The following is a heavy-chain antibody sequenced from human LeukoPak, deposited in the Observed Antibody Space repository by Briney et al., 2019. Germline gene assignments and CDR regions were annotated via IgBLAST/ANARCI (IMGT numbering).Heavy chain of an antibody. V-gene: IGHV3-30-3*01. CDR3: ARDVDSGSYQFDY. CDR1: GFTFSSYA. CDR2: ISYDGSNK. Sequence: PGGSLRLSCAASGFTFSSYAMHWVRQAPGKGLEWVAVISYDGSNKYYADSVKGRFTISRDNSKNTLYLQMNSLRAEDTAVYYCARDVDSGSYQFDYWGQGTLVTVSS. J-gene: IGHJ4*02. D-gene: IGHD1-26*01.